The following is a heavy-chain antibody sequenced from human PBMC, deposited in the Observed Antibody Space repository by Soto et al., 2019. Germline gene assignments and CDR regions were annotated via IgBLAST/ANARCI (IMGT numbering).Heavy chain of an antibody. J-gene: IGHJ4*02. Sequence: SETLSLTCTVSGGSINRGGYYWTWIRQHPGKGLEWIGSVYYSGITNYNPSLKSRVTISVDTSKNQFSLKLSSVSAADTAVYYCARSAGGNFYFDYWGQGTLVTVSS. D-gene: IGHD2-21*02. CDR1: GGSINRGGYY. CDR3: ARSAGGNFYFDY. CDR2: VYYSGIT. V-gene: IGHV4-31*03.